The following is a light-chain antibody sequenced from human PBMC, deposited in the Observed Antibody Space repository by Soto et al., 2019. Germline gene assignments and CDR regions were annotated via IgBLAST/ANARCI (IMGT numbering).Light chain of an antibody. J-gene: IGKJ2*01. CDR1: QNIDRW. Sequence: DIQMTQSPSTLSASVGDRVTITCRASQNIDRWLAWYQQKPGKAPKVLIYEASSLSSGVSSRFGGSGSGTEFTLTIGSVHPDDFATYYCQQYNSYSPYTFGQGTKLDIK. V-gene: IGKV1-5*01. CDR3: QQYNSYSPYT. CDR2: EAS.